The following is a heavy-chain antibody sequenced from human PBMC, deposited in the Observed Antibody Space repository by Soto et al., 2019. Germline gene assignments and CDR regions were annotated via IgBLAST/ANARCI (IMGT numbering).Heavy chain of an antibody. CDR3: ARVSHYDYIWGSLHYYYYYMDV. CDR2: IYYSGST. CDR1: GGSISSGGYY. D-gene: IGHD3-16*01. V-gene: IGHV4-31*03. J-gene: IGHJ6*03. Sequence: PSETLSLTCTVSGGSISSGGYYWSWIRQHPGKGLEWIGYIYYSGSTYYNPSLKSRVTISVDTSKNQFSLKLSSVTAADTAVYYCARVSHYDYIWGSLHYYYYYMDVWGKGTTVTVSS.